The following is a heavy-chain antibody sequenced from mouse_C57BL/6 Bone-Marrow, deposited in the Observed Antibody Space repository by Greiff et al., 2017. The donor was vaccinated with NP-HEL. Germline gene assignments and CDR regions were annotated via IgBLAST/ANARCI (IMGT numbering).Heavy chain of an antibody. CDR1: GFTFSSYA. V-gene: IGHV5-9-1*02. J-gene: IGHJ3*01. CDR3: TREATMAPAY. CDR2: ISSGGDYI. D-gene: IGHD2-1*01. Sequence: EVKLVESGEGLVKPGGSLKLSCAASGFTFSSYAMSWVRQTPEKRLEWVAYISSGGDYIYYADTVKGRFTISRDHARNTLYLQMSSLKSEDTAMYYCTREATMAPAYWGQGTLVTVSA.